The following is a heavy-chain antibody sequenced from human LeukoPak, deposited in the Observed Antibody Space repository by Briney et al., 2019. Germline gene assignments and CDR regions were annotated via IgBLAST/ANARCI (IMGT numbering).Heavy chain of an antibody. Sequence: SGGSLRLSCTASGFTFGDYAMSWVRQAPGKGLEWVGFIRSKAYGGTTEYAASVKGRFTISRDDSKSIAYLQMNSLKTEDTAVYYCTTGPPSVRGVIPSLAYWGQGTLVTVSS. CDR1: GFTFGDYA. V-gene: IGHV3-49*04. CDR3: TTGPPSVRGVIPSLAY. CDR2: IRSKAYGGTT. D-gene: IGHD3-10*01. J-gene: IGHJ4*02.